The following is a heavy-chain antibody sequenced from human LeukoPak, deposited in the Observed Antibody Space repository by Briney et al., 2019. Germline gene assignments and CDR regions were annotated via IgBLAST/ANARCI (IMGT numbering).Heavy chain of an antibody. Sequence: GSLRLSCAASGLTVSGNYMSWVRQPPGKGLEWIGEINHSGSTNYNPSLKSRVTISVDTSKNQFSLKLSSVTAADTAVYYCARVGRGSNLGALDYWGQGTLVTVSS. CDR3: ARVGRGSNLGALDY. J-gene: IGHJ4*02. CDR1: GLTVSGNY. CDR2: INHSGST. V-gene: IGHV4-34*01. D-gene: IGHD1-26*01.